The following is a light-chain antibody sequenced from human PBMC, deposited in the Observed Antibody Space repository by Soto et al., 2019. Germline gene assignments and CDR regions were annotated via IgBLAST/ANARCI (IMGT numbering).Light chain of an antibody. J-gene: IGKJ2*01. Sequence: EIVLTQSPGTLSLSPGKRATLSCRASQSVRSHYLAWYQQNPAQAPRLLIYGASNRATGIPDRFSGSGSGTDFTLTISRLEPEDFAVYYCQQYGSSSYTFGRGTKLEIK. CDR3: QQYGSSSYT. V-gene: IGKV3-20*01. CDR1: QSVRSHY. CDR2: GAS.